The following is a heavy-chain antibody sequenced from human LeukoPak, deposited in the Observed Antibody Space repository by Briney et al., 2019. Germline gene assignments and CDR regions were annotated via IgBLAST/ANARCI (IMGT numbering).Heavy chain of an antibody. J-gene: IGHJ6*03. CDR2: INPNSGST. D-gene: IGHD2-15*01. Sequence: ASVKVSCKASGYTFTGYYMHWVRQAPGQGLEWMGWINPNSGSTNYAQKFQGRVTMTSDTSISTAYMELSRLRSDDTAVYYCARSPGGVSYYYYYCMDVWGKGTTVTVSS. CDR1: GYTFTGYY. V-gene: IGHV1-2*02. CDR3: ARSPGGVSYYYYYCMDV.